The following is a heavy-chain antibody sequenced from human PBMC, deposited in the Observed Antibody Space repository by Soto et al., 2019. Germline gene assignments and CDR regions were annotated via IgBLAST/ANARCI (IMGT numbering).Heavy chain of an antibody. CDR3: TRPSHDTSSYFQHEAYYFDF. V-gene: IGHV3-73*01. D-gene: IGHD3-10*01. J-gene: IGHJ4*02. CDR1: GFIFSGSX. CDR2: IRNKANSYET. Sequence: GGSLRLSCAASGFIFSGSXXXXXXXXXGKGPEXXXRIRNKANSYETAYSASVRGRFTISRDDSKNTAYLQMNSLKTEDTALYYCTRPSHDTSSYFQHEAYYFDFWGPGTLVTVS.